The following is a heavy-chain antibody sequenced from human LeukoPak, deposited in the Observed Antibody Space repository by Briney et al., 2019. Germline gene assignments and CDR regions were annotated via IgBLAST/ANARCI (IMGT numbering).Heavy chain of an antibody. V-gene: IGHV3-66*01. CDR1: GFTVSSNY. Sequence: GGSLRLSCAASGFTVSSNYMSWVRQAPGKGLEWVSVIYSGGSTYYADSVKGRFTISRDNSKNTLYLQMNSLRAEDTAAYYCARGHYDILTGYYPTYYFDYWGQGTLVTVSS. J-gene: IGHJ4*02. CDR3: ARGHYDILTGYYPTYYFDY. CDR2: IYSGGST. D-gene: IGHD3-9*01.